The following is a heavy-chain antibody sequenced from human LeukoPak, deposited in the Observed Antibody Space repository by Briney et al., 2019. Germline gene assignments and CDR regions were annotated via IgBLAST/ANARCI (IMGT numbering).Heavy chain of an antibody. V-gene: IGHV5-51*01. J-gene: IGHJ4*02. Sequence: GESLKISCKGSGYSFTSYWIGWVRQMPGKGLEWMGIIYPGDSDTRYSPSFQGQVTISADKSISTAYLQWSSLKASDTAMYYCARQNHDSSGYYEYFDYWGQGTLVTVSS. CDR1: GYSFTSYW. D-gene: IGHD3-22*01. CDR2: IYPGDSDT. CDR3: ARQNHDSSGYYEYFDY.